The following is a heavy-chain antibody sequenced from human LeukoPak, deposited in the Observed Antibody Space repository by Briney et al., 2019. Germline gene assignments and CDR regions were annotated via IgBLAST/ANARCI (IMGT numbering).Heavy chain of an antibody. CDR3: ARRARYCSGGSCYAYFDY. CDR2: IYYSGST. V-gene: IGHV4-39*01. J-gene: IGHJ4*02. D-gene: IGHD2-15*01. Sequence: SETLSLTCTVSGGSISSNSYYWGWIRQPPGKGLEWIGSIYYSGSTYYNPSLKSRVTISVDTSKNQFSLKLSSVTAADTAVYYCARRARYCSGGSCYAYFDYWGQGTLVTVSS. CDR1: GGSISSNSYY.